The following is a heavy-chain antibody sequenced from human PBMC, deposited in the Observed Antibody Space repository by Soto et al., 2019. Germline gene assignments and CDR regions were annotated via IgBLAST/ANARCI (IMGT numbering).Heavy chain of an antibody. CDR1: GYTFSTYA. D-gene: IGHD7-27*01. J-gene: IGHJ6*02. CDR2: ISVYDGNA. V-gene: IGHV1-18*01. CDR3: ARDRNWDPTREYYYYYGMDV. Sequence: ASVKVSCKASGYTFSTYAISWVRLAPGQGLEWMGWISVYDGNAKYPQKFQGRVTMTTDTSTSTAYMELRSLKSDDSAVYYCARDRNWDPTREYYYYYGMDVWGQGTTVTVSS.